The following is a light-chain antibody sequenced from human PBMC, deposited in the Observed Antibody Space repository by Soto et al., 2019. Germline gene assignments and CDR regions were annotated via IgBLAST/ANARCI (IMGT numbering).Light chain of an antibody. CDR3: CSFAGNYTYV. CDR1: SSDIGNYNL. CDR2: DVT. Sequence: QSALTQPASVSGSPVQAITISCTGTSSDIGNYNLISWYPQHPGKAPKLMIYDVTKRPSGVPDRFSGSKSGNTASLTISGLQAEDEADYYCCSFAGNYTYVFGTGTKVTVL. J-gene: IGLJ1*01. V-gene: IGLV2-11*01.